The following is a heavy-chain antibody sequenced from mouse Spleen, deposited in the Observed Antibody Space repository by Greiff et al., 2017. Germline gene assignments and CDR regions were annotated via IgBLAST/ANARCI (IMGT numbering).Heavy chain of an antibody. Sequence: QVQLQQSGTELVKPGASVKLSCKASGYTFTSYWINWVKLRPGQGLEWIGDIYPGSGSTNYNEKFKSKATLTVDTSSSTAYMQLSSLASEDSALYYCARDGNYVAWFAYWGQGTLVTVSA. V-gene: IGHV1-55*01. CDR1: GYTFTSYW. D-gene: IGHD2-1*01. CDR3: ARDGNYVAWFAY. J-gene: IGHJ3*01. CDR2: IYPGSGST.